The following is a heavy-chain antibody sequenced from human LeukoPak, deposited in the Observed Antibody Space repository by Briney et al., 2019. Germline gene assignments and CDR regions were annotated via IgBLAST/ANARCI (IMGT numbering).Heavy chain of an antibody. D-gene: IGHD5-18*01. CDR3: ARDPGNSYGPYYYYYDGMDV. J-gene: IGHJ6*02. CDR2: ISAYNGNT. Sequence: ASVKVSFKASGYTFTGYYMYWVRQAPGQGLEWMGWISAYNGNTNYAQKLQGRVTMTTDTSTSTAYMELRSLRSDDTAVYYCARDPGNSYGPYYYYYDGMDVWGQGTTVTVSS. V-gene: IGHV1-18*04. CDR1: GYTFTGYY.